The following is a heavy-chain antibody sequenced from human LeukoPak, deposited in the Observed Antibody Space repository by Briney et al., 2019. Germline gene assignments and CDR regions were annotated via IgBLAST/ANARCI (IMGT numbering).Heavy chain of an antibody. CDR2: ISSSGTYV. Sequence: GGSLRLSCAASGFTFSSYSMNWVRQAPGKGLEWVSSISSSGTYVYYADSVKGRFTISRDNAKNTLSLHMNSLRAEDTAVYYCARDLDSSGYYHVVDSWGQGALVTVSS. CDR3: ARDLDSSGYYHVVDS. V-gene: IGHV3-21*04. J-gene: IGHJ4*02. CDR1: GFTFSSYS. D-gene: IGHD3-22*01.